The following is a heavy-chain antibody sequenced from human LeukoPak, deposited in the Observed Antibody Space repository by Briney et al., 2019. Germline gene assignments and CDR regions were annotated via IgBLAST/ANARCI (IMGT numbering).Heavy chain of an antibody. V-gene: IGHV1-46*01. CDR3: ARDLNGEGDY. Sequence: ASVKVSCKASGYTVIRYYMLWVRQAPGQGIEWMGMINPNGGSTTYAQKFQGRVTMTRDTSTNTVYMELSSLRSEDSAVYYCARDLNGEGDYWGQGTLVTVSS. CDR2: INPNGGST. J-gene: IGHJ4*02. CDR1: GYTVIRYY.